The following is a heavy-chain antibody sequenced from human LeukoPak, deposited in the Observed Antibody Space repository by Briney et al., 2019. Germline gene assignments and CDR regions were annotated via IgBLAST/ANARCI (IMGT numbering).Heavy chain of an antibody. CDR3: ATSYCGGDCCSRTGDC. CDR1: GGSFSGYY. CDR2: INHSGST. D-gene: IGHD2-21*02. V-gene: IGHV4-34*01. Sequence: SETLSLTCAVYGGSFSGYYWSWIRQPPGKGLEWIGEINHSGSTNYNPSLKSRVTISVDTSKNQFSLKLSSVTAADTAVYYCATSYCGGDCCSRTGDCWGQGTLVTVSS. J-gene: IGHJ4*02.